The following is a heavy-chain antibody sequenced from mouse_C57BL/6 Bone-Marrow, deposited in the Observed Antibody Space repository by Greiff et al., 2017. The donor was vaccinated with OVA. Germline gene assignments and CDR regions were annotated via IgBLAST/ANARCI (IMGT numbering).Heavy chain of an antibody. CDR3: ARGRGYFDV. CDR2: ISSGSSTI. J-gene: IGHJ1*03. V-gene: IGHV5-17*01. CDR1: GITFSDYG. Sequence: DVQLVESGGGLVKPGGSLKLSCAASGITFSDYGMHWVRQAPEKGLEWVAYISSGSSTIYYADTVKGRFTISRDNAKNTLFLQMTSLRSEDTAMYYCARGRGYFDVWGTGTTVTVSS.